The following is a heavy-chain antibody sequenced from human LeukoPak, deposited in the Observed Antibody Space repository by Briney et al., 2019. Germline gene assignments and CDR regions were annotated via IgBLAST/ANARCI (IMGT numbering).Heavy chain of an antibody. CDR3: ARAFNPEAEGNDY. V-gene: IGHV3-53*01. CDR2: IYSGGST. D-gene: IGHD1-14*01. CDR1: GFTVSSNY. Sequence: GGSLRLSCAASGFTVSSNYMSWVRQAPGKGLEWVSVIYSGGSTYYADSVKGRFTISRDNSKNTLYLQMNSLRAEDTAVYYCARAFNPEAEGNDYWGQGTLVTVSS. J-gene: IGHJ4*02.